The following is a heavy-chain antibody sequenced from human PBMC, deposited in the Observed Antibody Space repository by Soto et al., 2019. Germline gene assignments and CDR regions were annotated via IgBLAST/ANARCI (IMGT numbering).Heavy chain of an antibody. CDR3: AREMRRDYYDSSGSSFDY. V-gene: IGHV4-59*01. Sequence: KPSETLSLTCTVSGGSIGGYYWGWIRQPPGKGLEWIGYIYYSGSTKYNPSLRSRVTISVDTSKNQFSLKLSYVTAADTAVYYCAREMRRDYYDSSGSSFDYWGQGTLVTVSS. D-gene: IGHD3-22*01. CDR1: GGSIGGYY. CDR2: IYYSGST. J-gene: IGHJ4*02.